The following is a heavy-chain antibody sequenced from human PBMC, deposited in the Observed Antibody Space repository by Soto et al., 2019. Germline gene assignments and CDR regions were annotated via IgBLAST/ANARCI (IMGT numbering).Heavy chain of an antibody. V-gene: IGHV3-23*01. Sequence: GGSLRLSCAASGFTFSSYAMSWVRQAPGKGLEWVSAISGSGGSTYYLQSVRGRFAISRDSAGNALQLAMNYLSAEDTATYFCARDIGYDYVNWGQGTLVTVSS. CDR3: ARDIGYDYVN. D-gene: IGHD5-12*01. J-gene: IGHJ4*02. CDR1: GFTFSSYA. CDR2: ISGSGGST.